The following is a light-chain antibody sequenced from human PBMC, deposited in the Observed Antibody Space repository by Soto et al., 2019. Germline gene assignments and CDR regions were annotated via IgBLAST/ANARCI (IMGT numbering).Light chain of an antibody. CDR1: SSNIGTNY. J-gene: IGLJ3*02. Sequence: QSVLTQPPSTSGTPGQRVTISCSGSSSNIGTNYVYWYQQFPGTAPKLLIYRNDQRPSGVPDRFSGSKSRTSASLAISGLRSEDEADYYCAAWDDSLRGPLFGGGTKLTVL. CDR2: RND. V-gene: IGLV1-47*01. CDR3: AAWDDSLRGPL.